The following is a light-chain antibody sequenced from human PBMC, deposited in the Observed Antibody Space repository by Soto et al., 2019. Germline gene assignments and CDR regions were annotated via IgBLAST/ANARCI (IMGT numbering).Light chain of an antibody. V-gene: IGLV1-40*01. CDR1: RSNIGAGYD. Sequence: QSELTKPPSVSGAPGQRVAISCTGSRSNIGAGYDVHWYQQLPGTAPKLVIYGNSNRPSGVPDRFSGSKSGTSASLPITGLQAEDEADYYCQSYDSSLSALFGTGTKVPVL. J-gene: IGLJ1*01. CDR3: QSYDSSLSAL. CDR2: GNS.